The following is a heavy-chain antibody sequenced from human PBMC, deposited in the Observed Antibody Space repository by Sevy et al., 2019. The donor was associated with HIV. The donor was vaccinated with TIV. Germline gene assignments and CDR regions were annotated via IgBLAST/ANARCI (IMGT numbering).Heavy chain of an antibody. V-gene: IGHV3-21*01. D-gene: IGHD2-2*01. CDR1: GFTFGTYT. CDR3: ASDGGCSSTSCLLYYDY. J-gene: IGHJ4*02. CDR2: ISSGISYI. Sequence: GGSLRLSCAASGFTFGTYTMNWVRQAPGKGLEWVSSISSGISYIYYADSVKGRFTFSRDNAKTSLYLQMNSLGAEYTAVYYCASDGGCSSTSCLLYYDYWGQGPPVTFSS.